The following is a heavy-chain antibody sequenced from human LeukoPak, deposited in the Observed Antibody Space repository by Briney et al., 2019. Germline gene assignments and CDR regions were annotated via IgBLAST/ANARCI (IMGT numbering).Heavy chain of an antibody. V-gene: IGHV1-69*04. J-gene: IGHJ6*02. Sequence: ASVKVSCKASGYTFTSYYMHWVRQGPGQGLEWMGRIIPILGIANYAQKFQGRVTITADKSTSTAYMELSSLRSEDTAVYYCARDPGRWLQADYYYGMDVWGQGTTVTVSS. CDR3: ARDPGRWLQADYYYGMDV. CDR1: GYTFTSYY. CDR2: IIPILGIA. D-gene: IGHD5-24*01.